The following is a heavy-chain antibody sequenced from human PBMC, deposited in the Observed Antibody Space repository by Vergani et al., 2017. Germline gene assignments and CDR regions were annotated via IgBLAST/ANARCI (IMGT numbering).Heavy chain of an antibody. D-gene: IGHD2-15*01. CDR2: IYYSGST. CDR1: GGSISSSN. CDR3: AREGPYCSGGSYYGRGWFDP. Sequence: QVQLQESGPGLVKPSETLSLTCTVPGGSISSSNWSWIRQPPGKGLEWSWYIYYSGSTYYNPPLKSRATIPVDTSKNQFSLKLSSVTAADTAVYYWAREGPYCSGGSYYGRGWFDPWGQGTLVTVSS. V-gene: IGHV4-59*12. J-gene: IGHJ5*02.